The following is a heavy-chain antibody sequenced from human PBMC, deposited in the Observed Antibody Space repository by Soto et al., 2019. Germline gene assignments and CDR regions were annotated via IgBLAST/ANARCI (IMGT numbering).Heavy chain of an antibody. J-gene: IGHJ1*01. CDR3: AKVGWDTMTTVTKGYFLH. Sequence: EVQLLESGGGLVQPGGSLRLSCAASGFTFSSYAMSWVRQAPGKGLEWVSTISGSGDSTYYADSVKGRFTISGDNSENALYLQMNSLRAEDTAVYYCAKVGWDTMTTVTKGYFLHWGQGTLVTVSS. V-gene: IGHV3-23*01. D-gene: IGHD4-17*01. CDR1: GFTFSSYA. CDR2: ISGSGDST.